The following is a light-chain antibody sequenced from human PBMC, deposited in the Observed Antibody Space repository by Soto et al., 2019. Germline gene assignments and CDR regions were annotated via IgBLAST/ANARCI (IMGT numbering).Light chain of an antibody. J-gene: IGKJ1*01. V-gene: IGKV4-1*01. CDR2: WAS. Sequence: DIVMTQSPDSLTVSLGERATINCKSSQSLLSSSDNRNYLAWYQHKPGQSPKMLIYWASTRYSGVPDRFSGSGSGTDFSLTISRLQAEDVAVYYCQHYYSVPPTFGQGTKVEIK. CDR1: QSLLSSSDNRNY. CDR3: QHYYSVPPT.